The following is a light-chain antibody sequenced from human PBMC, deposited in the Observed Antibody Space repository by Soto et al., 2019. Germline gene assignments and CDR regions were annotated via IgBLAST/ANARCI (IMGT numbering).Light chain of an antibody. Sequence: QPVLTQPASVSGSPGQSITISCTGTNNDVGSYNLVSWYQQYPGKAPKLILYEGTKRPSGVSNRFSGSKSGNTASLTISGLQAEDEADYSCCSYAGSSTFVVFGGGTKLTVL. J-gene: IGLJ2*01. CDR2: EGT. CDR1: NNDVGSYNL. CDR3: CSYAGSSTFVV. V-gene: IGLV2-23*03.